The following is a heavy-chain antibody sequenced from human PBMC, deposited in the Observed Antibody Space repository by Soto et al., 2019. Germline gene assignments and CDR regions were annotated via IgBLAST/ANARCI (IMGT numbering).Heavy chain of an antibody. CDR2: IYPGDSDT. J-gene: IGHJ5*02. Sequence: GESMKISCNGSGFSFTSYRIGSVRQTPGQGLEWVGIIYPGDSDTRYSPSFEGQVTXAADXSISTAYLQWRSLNASGTAMYYRARQPFFSPHHFYVFCCYYRRCNVFDPWAQGFLVIVSA. D-gene: IGHD3-10*01. CDR1: GFSFTSYR. CDR3: ARQPFFSPHHFYVFCCYYRRCNVFDP. V-gene: IGHV5-51*01.